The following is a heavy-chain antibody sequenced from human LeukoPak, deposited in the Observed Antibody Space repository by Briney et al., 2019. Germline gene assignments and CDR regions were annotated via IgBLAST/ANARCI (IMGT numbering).Heavy chain of an antibody. J-gene: IGHJ5*02. D-gene: IGHD3-10*01. CDR2: IYTSGST. CDR3: ARDAEWFGELQNWFDP. CDR1: GGSISSGSYY. Sequence: SETLSLTCTVSGGSISSGSYYWSWIRQPAGKGLEWIERIYTSGSTNYNPSLKSRVTISVDTSKNQFSLKLSFVTAADTAVYYCARDAEWFGELQNWFDPWGQGTLVTVSS. V-gene: IGHV4-61*02.